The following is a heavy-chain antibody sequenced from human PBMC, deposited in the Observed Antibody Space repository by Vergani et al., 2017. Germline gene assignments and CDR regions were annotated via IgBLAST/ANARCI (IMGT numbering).Heavy chain of an antibody. D-gene: IGHD3-22*01. CDR3: ARGVDTMIVVVWSAFDI. CDR2: INPSGGST. J-gene: IGHJ3*02. Sequence: QVQLVQSGAEVKKPGASVKVSCKASGYTFTSYYMHWVRQAPGQGLEWMGIINPSGGSTSYAQKFQGRVTMTRDTSTSTVYMERSSLRSEDTAVYYCARGVDTMIVVVWSAFDIWGQGTMVTVSS. CDR1: GYTFTSYY. V-gene: IGHV1-46*01.